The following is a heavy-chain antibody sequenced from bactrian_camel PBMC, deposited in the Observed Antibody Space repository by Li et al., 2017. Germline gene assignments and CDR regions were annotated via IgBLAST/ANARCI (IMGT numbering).Heavy chain of an antibody. CDR2: ITKGRPT. Sequence: VQLVESGGGLVQPGGSLTLSCVASGFAVNTSPMKWVRQAPGKGLEWVSTITKGRPTSYPDFLDGRFTITRDDAKNTVYLQLNNLKTEDTAVYYCATSIWGQGTQVTVS. D-gene: IGHD7*01. J-gene: IGHJ4*01. V-gene: IGHV3S40*01. CDR1: GFAVNTSP. CDR3: ATSI.